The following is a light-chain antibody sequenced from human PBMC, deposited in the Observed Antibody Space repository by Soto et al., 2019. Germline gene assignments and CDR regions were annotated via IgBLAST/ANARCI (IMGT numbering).Light chain of an antibody. V-gene: IGKV3-20*01. CDR1: QSLSSNS. Sequence: EIVLTQSPGTLALSPGERSTLSCRASQSLSSNSLAWYQQKPGQAPRLLIYGASSRATGIPDRFSGSGSGTDFTLTIRRLEPEDFAVYYCQQYGTSPTFXGGTKV. J-gene: IGKJ4*01. CDR2: GAS. CDR3: QQYGTSPT.